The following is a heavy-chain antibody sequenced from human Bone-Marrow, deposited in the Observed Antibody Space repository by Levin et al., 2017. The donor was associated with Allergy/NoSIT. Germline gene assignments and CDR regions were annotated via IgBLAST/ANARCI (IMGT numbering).Heavy chain of an antibody. Sequence: PSETLSLTCAVSGGPISGGGYSWSWIRQPPGKGLEWIGYMYHAGTTLYNPSLKSRATISVDRTKNQFSLNVTSATAADTAIYYCARVSGATVFDYWGQGILVTVSS. J-gene: IGHJ4*02. D-gene: IGHD3-10*01. CDR2: MYHAGTT. V-gene: IGHV4-30-2*01. CDR3: ARVSGATVFDY. CDR1: GGPISGGGYS.